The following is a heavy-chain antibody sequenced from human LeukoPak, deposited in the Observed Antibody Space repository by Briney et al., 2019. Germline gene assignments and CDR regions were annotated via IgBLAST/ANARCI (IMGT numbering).Heavy chain of an antibody. D-gene: IGHD2-8*01. J-gene: IGHJ4*02. Sequence: GGSLRLSCAASGFTVSSNYMSWVRQAPGKGLEWVAFIRYDGSNKYYADSVKGRFTISRDNSKNTLYLQMNSLRAEDTAVYYCAKDVVLMVYAFDYWGQGTLVTVSS. V-gene: IGHV3-30*02. CDR3: AKDVVLMVYAFDY. CDR2: IRYDGSNK. CDR1: GFTVSSNY.